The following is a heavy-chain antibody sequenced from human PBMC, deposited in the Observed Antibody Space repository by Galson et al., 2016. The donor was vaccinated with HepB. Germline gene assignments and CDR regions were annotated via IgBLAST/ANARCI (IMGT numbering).Heavy chain of an antibody. V-gene: IGHV1-3*01. J-gene: IGHJ4*02. Sequence: SVKVSCKASGYTFTSYVIHWVRQAPGQRLEWMGWINAGNGNTTYSQKFQGRVTITRDTSASTAYMELSSLRSEDTAVYYCAREYWAYYYDSSGYYFDYWGQGTLVTGSS. D-gene: IGHD3-22*01. CDR1: GYTFTSYV. CDR3: AREYWAYYYDSSGYYFDY. CDR2: INAGNGNT.